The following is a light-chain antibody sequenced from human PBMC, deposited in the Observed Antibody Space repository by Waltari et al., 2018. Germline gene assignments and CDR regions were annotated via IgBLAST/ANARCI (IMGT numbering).Light chain of an antibody. J-gene: IGLJ3*02. CDR3: QTWGTGIWV. Sequence: QLVLTQSPSASASLGASVKLTCTLSSRHSSYAIARHQQQPEKGPRFLMKVNSDGSHSKGVGIPDRFSGSSSGAERYLTISSLQSDDEADYYCQTWGTGIWVFGGGTKLTVL. CDR2: VNSDGSH. V-gene: IGLV4-69*01. CDR1: SRHSSYA.